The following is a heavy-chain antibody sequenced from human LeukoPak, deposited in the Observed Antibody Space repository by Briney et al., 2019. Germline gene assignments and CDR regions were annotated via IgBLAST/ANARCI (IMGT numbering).Heavy chain of an antibody. J-gene: IGHJ4*02. CDR1: GFTFSSYD. D-gene: IGHD2-15*01. CDR2: IRYDGSNK. V-gene: IGHV3-30*02. Sequence: SGGSLRLSCAASGFTFSSYDMHWVRQAPGKGLEWVAFIRYDGSNKYYADSVKGRFTISRDNSKNTLYLQMNSLRAEDSAVYNCAKEKSGAGFLERVVAATGYFDYWGQGALVTVSS. CDR3: AKEKSGAGFLERVVAATGYFDY.